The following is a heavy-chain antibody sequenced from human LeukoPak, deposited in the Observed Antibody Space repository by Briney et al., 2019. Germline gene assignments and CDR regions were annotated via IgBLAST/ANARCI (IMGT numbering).Heavy chain of an antibody. V-gene: IGHV1-3*01. CDR1: GYTFTSYA. J-gene: IGHJ4*02. CDR2: INAGSGNT. D-gene: IGHD6-13*01. Sequence: ASVKVSCKASGYTFTSYAMQWVRQAPGQRLEWMGWINAGSGNTKYSQKFQGRVTITRDTSASTAYMELSSLRSEDTAVYYCATIAAAGNFDYWGQGTLVTVSS. CDR3: ATIAAAGNFDY.